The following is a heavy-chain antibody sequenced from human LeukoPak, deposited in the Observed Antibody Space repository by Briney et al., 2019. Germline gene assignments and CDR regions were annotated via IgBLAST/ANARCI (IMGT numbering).Heavy chain of an antibody. V-gene: IGHV1-69*13. J-gene: IGHJ4*02. CDR3: ARSSMIVVVITTPHYFDY. CDR1: GGTFSSYA. Sequence: GASVKVSCKASGGTFSSYAISWVRQAPGQGLEWMGGIIPIFGTANYAQKFQGRVTITADESTSTAYMELSSLRSEDTAVYYCARSSMIVVVITTPHYFDYWGQGTLVTVSS. CDR2: IIPIFGTA. D-gene: IGHD3-22*01.